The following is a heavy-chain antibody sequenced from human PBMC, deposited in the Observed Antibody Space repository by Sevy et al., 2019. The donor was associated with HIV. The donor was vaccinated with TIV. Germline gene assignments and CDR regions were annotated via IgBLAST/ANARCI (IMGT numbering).Heavy chain of an antibody. CDR1: GGSISNYY. CDR3: ARGNSGSYGWFDP. Sequence: SETLSLTCTVSGGSISNYYWNWFRQPPGKGLEWIGYIYYSGGTNYNPSLRSRVTMSADTSKNQFSLKLSFVTAADTAMYYCARGNSGSYGWFDPWGQGTLVTVSS. D-gene: IGHD1-26*01. CDR2: IYYSGGT. V-gene: IGHV4-59*01. J-gene: IGHJ5*02.